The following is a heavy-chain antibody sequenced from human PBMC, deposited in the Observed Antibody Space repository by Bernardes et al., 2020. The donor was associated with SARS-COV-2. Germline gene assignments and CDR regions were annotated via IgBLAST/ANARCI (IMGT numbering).Heavy chain of an antibody. V-gene: IGHV1-18*01. J-gene: IGHJ5*02. CDR2: ISADKGNT. CDR1: GYSFTSYG. CDR3: ATVVGYSYGGGWFDP. Sequence: ASVKVSCKASGYSFTSYGISWVRQAPGQGLEWMGWISADKGNTTYAQNLQGRVTMTTDTSTNTAYMELRSLRSDDTAVYYCATVVGYSYGGGWFDPWGQGTLVTGSS. D-gene: IGHD5-18*01.